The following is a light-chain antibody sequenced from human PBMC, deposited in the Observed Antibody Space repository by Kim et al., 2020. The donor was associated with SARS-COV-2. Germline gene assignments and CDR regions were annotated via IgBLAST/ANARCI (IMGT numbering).Light chain of an antibody. CDR3: NSRDSNDNVV. V-gene: IGLV3-19*01. CDR2: GKN. Sequence: VALGQTVRITCQGDSLRSYYSTWYQQKPGQAPIVVIYGKNNRPSGIPDRFSGSSSGNTASLTIAGTQAGDEADYYCNSRDSNDNVVFGGGTKLTVL. J-gene: IGLJ2*01. CDR1: SLRSYY.